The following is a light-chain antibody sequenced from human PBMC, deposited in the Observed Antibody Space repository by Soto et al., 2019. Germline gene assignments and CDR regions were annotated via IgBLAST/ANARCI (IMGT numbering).Light chain of an antibody. Sequence: QSALTQPASVSGSPGQSITISCTGTNSVIGSYDLVSWYQQHPGKAPKLMIYEVSKRPSGLSNRFSGSKSGNTASLTISRLQAEDGADYYCCSYAGTSALVFGGGTKVTVL. CDR2: EVS. J-gene: IGLJ2*01. CDR1: NSVIGSYDL. CDR3: CSYAGTSALV. V-gene: IGLV2-23*02.